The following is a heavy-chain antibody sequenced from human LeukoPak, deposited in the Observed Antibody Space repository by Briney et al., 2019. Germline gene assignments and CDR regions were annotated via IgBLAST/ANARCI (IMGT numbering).Heavy chain of an antibody. V-gene: IGHV3-30-3*01. D-gene: IGHD6-19*01. J-gene: IGHJ4*02. CDR1: GFTFSSYA. CDR2: ISYDGSNK. Sequence: PGRSLRLSCAASGFTFSSYAMHWVRQAPGKGLEWVAVISYDGSNKYYADSVKGRFTISRDNPKNTLYLQMNSLRAEDTAVYYCARDNGWSGFDYWGQGTLVTVSS. CDR3: ARDNGWSGFDY.